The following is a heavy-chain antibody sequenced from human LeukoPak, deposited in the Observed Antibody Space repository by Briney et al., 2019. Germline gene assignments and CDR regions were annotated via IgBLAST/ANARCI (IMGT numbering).Heavy chain of an antibody. CDR3: ARASVLRFLEWDC. CDR2: IHYSGST. J-gene: IGHJ4*02. Sequence: PSETLSLTCTVSHVSISTYYWSWIRQPPGKGLEWMGYIHYSGSTNYNPSLKSRVTISVDTSKKQLSLMLRSVTAADTAVYYCARASVLRFLEWDCWGQGTLVTVSS. D-gene: IGHD3-3*01. CDR1: HVSISTYY. V-gene: IGHV4-59*01.